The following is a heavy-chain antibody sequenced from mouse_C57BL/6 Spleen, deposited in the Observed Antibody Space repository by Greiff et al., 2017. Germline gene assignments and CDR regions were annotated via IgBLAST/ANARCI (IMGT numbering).Heavy chain of an antibody. CDR1: GYTFTGYW. D-gene: IGHD3-3*01. J-gene: IGHJ2*01. CDR2: ILPGSGST. V-gene: IGHV1-9*01. Sequence: QVHVKQSGAELMKPGASVKLSCKATGYTFTGYWIEWVKQRPGHGLEWIGEILPGSGSTNYNEKFKGKATFTADTSSNTAYMQPSSLTTEDSAIYYGERDVRRDGNPPSYYFDYWGQGTTLTVSS. CDR3: ERDVRRDGNPPSYYFDY.